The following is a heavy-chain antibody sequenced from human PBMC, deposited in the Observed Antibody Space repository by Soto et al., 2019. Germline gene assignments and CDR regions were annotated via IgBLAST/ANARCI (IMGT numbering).Heavy chain of an antibody. Sequence: GGSLRLSCAASGFTFSSYAMSWVRQAPGKGLEWVSAISGSGGSTYYADSVKGRFTISRDNSKNTLYLQMNSLRAEDTAVYYCAKWGTVTPRYYYYYGMDVWGQGTTVTVSS. CDR1: GFTFSSYA. CDR2: ISGSGGST. V-gene: IGHV3-23*01. CDR3: AKWGTVTPRYYYYYGMDV. D-gene: IGHD4-17*01. J-gene: IGHJ6*02.